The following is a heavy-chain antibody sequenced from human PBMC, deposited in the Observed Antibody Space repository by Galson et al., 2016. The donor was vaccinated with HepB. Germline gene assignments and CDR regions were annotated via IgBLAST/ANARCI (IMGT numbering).Heavy chain of an antibody. J-gene: IGHJ2*01. CDR2: ISASNDNT. Sequence: SVKVSCKASGYNFTNYGISWVRQAPGQGLEWMGWISASNDNTNYAQKFQGRVFMTTDTSTNTAYMEPRSLTSDDTAVYYCAREGGGKDYGTNFWYFDVWGRGTLVTVSS. CDR1: GYNFTNYG. V-gene: IGHV1-18*01. CDR3: AREGGGKDYGTNFWYFDV. D-gene: IGHD4-17*01.